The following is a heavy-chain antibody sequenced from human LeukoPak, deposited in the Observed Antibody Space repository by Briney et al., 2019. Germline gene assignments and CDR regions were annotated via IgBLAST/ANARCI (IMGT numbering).Heavy chain of an antibody. J-gene: IGHJ6*03. CDR2: IRSSSSYI. CDR3: ARDPIGGLYYYYMDV. V-gene: IGHV3-21*01. D-gene: IGHD4-23*01. CDR1: GFTFSSYS. Sequence: GGSLRLSCAASGFTFSSYSMNWVRQAPGKGLEWVSSIRSSSSYIYYADSVKGRFTISRDNAKNSLYLQMNSLRAEDTAVYYCARDPIGGLYYYYMDVWGKGTTVTVSS.